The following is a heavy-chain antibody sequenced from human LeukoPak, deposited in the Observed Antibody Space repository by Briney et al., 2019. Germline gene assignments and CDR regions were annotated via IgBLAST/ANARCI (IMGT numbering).Heavy chain of an antibody. CDR3: ASAKWELPFDD. J-gene: IGHJ4*02. Sequence: GGSLRLSCAASGFTFSSYWMHWVRQAPGKGLVWVSRINSDGSSTTYADSVKGRFTISRDNAKNTLYLQMNSLRAEDTAVYYCASAKWELPFDDWGQGTLVTVSS. CDR2: INSDGSST. D-gene: IGHD1-26*01. CDR1: GFTFSSYW. V-gene: IGHV3-74*01.